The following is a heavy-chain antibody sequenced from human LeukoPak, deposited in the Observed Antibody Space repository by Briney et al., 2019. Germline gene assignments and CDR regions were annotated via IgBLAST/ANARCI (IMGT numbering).Heavy chain of an antibody. J-gene: IGHJ5*02. CDR2: ISAYNGNT. CDR1: GYTFTSYG. CDR3: AKGTLSSSGVIDWFDP. Sequence: RASVKVSCKASGYTFTSYGISWVRQAPGQGLEWMGWISAYNGNTNYAQKLQGRVTMTTDTPTSTAYMELRSLRSDDTAVYYCAKGTLSSSGVIDWFDPWGQGTLVTVSS. V-gene: IGHV1-18*04. D-gene: IGHD6-13*01.